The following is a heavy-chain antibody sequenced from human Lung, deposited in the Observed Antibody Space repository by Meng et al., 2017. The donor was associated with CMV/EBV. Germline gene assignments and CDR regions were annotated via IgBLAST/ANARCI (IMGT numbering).Heavy chain of an antibody. J-gene: IGHJ4*02. CDR1: GFTFDDFA. CDR2: ISGNTGFI. V-gene: IGHV3-9*01. CDR3: AKDRYSSSPWDYCDY. D-gene: IGHD2-15*01. Sequence: SLKISCTASGFTFDDFAMHWVRQSPGEGLEWVSGISGNTGFIGYADSVKGRFTISRDNAKNSLYLQMNSLRSEDTALYYCAKDRYSSSPWDYCDYWGQGXLVTVSS.